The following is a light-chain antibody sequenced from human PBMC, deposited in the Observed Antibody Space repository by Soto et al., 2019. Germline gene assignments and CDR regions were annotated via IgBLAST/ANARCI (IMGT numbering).Light chain of an antibody. CDR3: SSYSSSNTSVV. J-gene: IGLJ2*01. CDR1: SSDVGGYTY. Sequence: QSAMTQPASVSGSPGQSITISCTGVSSDVGGYTYVSWYQQVPGTAPKVMIYDVYNRPSGISDRFSGSKSGNTASLTISGLQAEDEADYYCSSYSSSNTSVVFGGGTKLTVL. V-gene: IGLV2-14*03. CDR2: DVY.